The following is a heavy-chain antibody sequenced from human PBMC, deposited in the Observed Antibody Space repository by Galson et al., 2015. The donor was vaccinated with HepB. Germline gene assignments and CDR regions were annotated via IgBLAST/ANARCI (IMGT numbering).Heavy chain of an antibody. J-gene: IGHJ6*02. CDR1: GDSTNSGSYY. D-gene: IGHD2-2*01. V-gene: IGHV4-39*01. Sequence: ETLSLTCTVSGDSTNSGSYYWGWIRQPPGKGLEWIANIYYSGRTYYNPSLKSRVTIFVDTSKNQFSLKLSSVTAADTAVYYCARTDCGSTSCFHDYAMDDWGQGTTVTVSS. CDR3: ARTDCGSTSCFHDYAMDD. CDR2: IYYSGRT.